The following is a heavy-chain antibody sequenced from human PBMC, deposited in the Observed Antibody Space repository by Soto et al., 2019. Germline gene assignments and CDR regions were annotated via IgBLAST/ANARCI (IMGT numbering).Heavy chain of an antibody. Sequence: SETLSLTCAVSGGSISSSNWWTWVRQPPGKGLEWIGEIYHSDSTYYADSVKGRFTISRDNSKNTLYLQMNSLRAEDTAVYYCAKRSGYQEAAYLDYWGQGTLVTVSS. CDR2: IYHSDST. CDR1: GGSISSSNW. V-gene: IGHV4-4*02. CDR3: AKRSGYQEAAYLDY. J-gene: IGHJ4*02. D-gene: IGHD5-12*01.